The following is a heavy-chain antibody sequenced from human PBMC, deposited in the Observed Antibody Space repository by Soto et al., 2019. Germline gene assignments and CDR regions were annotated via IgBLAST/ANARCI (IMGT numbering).Heavy chain of an antibody. CDR2: ISPSGTT. CDR1: SASLSGYY. V-gene: IGHV4-34*01. Sequence: ESLSLSCSFYSASLSGYYWSWIRQPPGKGLEWIGEISPSGTTNYSPSLKSRVSISVDTSKNQFSLNLTSLTAADMAVYYCARAPKVSGSAQTRPDFWGQGSLVTVSS. D-gene: IGHD6-6*01. CDR3: ARAPKVSGSAQTRPDF. J-gene: IGHJ4*02.